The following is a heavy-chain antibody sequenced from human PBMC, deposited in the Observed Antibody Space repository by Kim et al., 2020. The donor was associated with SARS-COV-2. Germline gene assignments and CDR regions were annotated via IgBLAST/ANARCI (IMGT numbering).Heavy chain of an antibody. Sequence: GGSLRLSCAASGFTFSTYAMNWVRQAPGKGLEWVAGISTIDGGTYYADSVKGRFTISVDNSKNTLYLQMNSLKAEDTAVYYCARLGVEGGWCEDYWGQGT. CDR3: ARLGVEGGWCEDY. CDR2: ISTIDGGT. D-gene: IGHD6-19*01. V-gene: IGHV3-23*01. CDR1: GFTFSTYA. J-gene: IGHJ4*02.